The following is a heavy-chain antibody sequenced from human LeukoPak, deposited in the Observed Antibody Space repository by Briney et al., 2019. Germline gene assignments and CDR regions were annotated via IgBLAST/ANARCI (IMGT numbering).Heavy chain of an antibody. CDR1: GGSISSYY. V-gene: IGHV4-59*12. J-gene: IGHJ4*02. D-gene: IGHD6-13*01. Sequence: SETLSLTCTVSGGSISSYYWSWIRQPPGKGLEWIGYIYYSGSTNYNPSLKSRVTISVDTSKNQFSLKLSSVTAADTAVYYCARDLDYSSSWYRPYYFDYWGQGTLVTVSS. CDR3: ARDLDYSSSWYRPYYFDY. CDR2: IYYSGST.